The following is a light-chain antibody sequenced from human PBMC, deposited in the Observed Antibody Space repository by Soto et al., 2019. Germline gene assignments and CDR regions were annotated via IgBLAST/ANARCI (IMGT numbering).Light chain of an antibody. CDR2: EVS. CDR1: SSDVGGYNL. CDR3: SSYTSSSILEV. Sequence: QSVLTQPASVSGSPGQSITISCTGTSSDVGGYNLVSWYQQHPGKAPKVMIYEVSNRPSGVSNRFSGSKSGNTASLTISGLQAEDEADYYCSSYTSSSILEVFGGGTKLTVL. J-gene: IGLJ3*02. V-gene: IGLV2-14*01.